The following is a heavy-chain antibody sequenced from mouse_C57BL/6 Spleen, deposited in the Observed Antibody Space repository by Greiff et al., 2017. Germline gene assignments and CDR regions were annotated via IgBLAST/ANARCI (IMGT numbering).Heavy chain of an antibody. Sequence: EVQVVESGGGLVKPGGSLKLSCAASGFTFSSYAMSWVRQTPEKRLEWVATISDGGSYTYYPDNVKGRFTISRDNAKNNLYLQMSHLKSEDTAMYYCARASYYYGSSYEAMDYWGQGTSVTVSS. V-gene: IGHV5-4*01. CDR1: GFTFSSYA. J-gene: IGHJ4*01. CDR2: ISDGGSYT. D-gene: IGHD1-1*01. CDR3: ARASYYYGSSYEAMDY.